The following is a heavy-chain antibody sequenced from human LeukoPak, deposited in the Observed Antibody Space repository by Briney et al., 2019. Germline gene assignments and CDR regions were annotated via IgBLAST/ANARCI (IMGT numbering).Heavy chain of an antibody. CDR1: GGTFSSYA. CDR3: ASGWELLRGLFDY. D-gene: IGHD1-26*01. J-gene: IGHJ4*02. Sequence: SVTVSCKASGGTFSSYAISWVRQAPGQGLEWMGRIIPILGIANYAQKFQGRVTITADKSTSTAYMELSSLRSEDTAVYYCASGWELLRGLFDYWGQGTLVTVSS. CDR2: IIPILGIA. V-gene: IGHV1-69*04.